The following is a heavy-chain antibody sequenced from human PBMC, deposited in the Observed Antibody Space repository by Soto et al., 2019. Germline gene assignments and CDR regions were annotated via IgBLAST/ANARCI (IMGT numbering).Heavy chain of an antibody. Sequence: SVKVSCKASGYTFTGYYMHWVRQAPVQGLEWMGWINPNSGGTNYAQKFQGRVTMTRDTSISTAYMELSRLRSDDTAVYYCARDFTHYYDSSGYYQPYFDYWGQGTLVTVSS. CDR3: ARDFTHYYDSSGYYQPYFDY. J-gene: IGHJ4*02. D-gene: IGHD3-22*01. CDR1: GYTFTGYY. V-gene: IGHV1-2*02. CDR2: INPNSGGT.